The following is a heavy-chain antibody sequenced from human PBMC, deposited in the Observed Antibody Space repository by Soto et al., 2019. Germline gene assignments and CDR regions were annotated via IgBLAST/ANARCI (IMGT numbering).Heavy chain of an antibody. CDR2: ISGSGGST. CDR1: GFTFSSYA. J-gene: IGHJ4*02. V-gene: IGHV3-23*01. CDR3: AKIFTMVRGPPS. D-gene: IGHD3-10*01. Sequence: GGSLRFSCAASGFTFSSYAMSWVRQAPGKGLEWVSAISGSGGSTYYADSVKGRFTISRDNSKNTLYLQMNSLRAEDTAVYYCAKIFTMVRGPPSRGQGTLVTVSS.